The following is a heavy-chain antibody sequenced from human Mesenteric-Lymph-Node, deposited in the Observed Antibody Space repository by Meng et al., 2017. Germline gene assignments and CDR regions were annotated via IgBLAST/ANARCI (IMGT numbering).Heavy chain of an antibody. CDR3: AREAGRDGYATPKFDY. D-gene: IGHD5-24*01. V-gene: IGHV4-31*03. CDR2: IYYTGST. J-gene: IGHJ4*02. Sequence: QVQLQESGPGLVRPSETLSLTCTVSGGSVSSGSYYWSWIRQHPGKGLEWIGYIYYTGSTFYNPSLKSRVTISVDTSKNQFSLKLISATAADTAVYYCAREAGRDGYATPKFDYWGQGTLVTVSS. CDR1: GGSVSSGSYY.